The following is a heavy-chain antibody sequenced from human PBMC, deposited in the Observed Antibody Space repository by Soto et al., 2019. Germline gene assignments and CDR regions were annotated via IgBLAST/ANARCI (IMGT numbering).Heavy chain of an antibody. Sequence: QVQLVQSGAEVKKPGSSVKVSCKASGGTFSSYAISWVRQAPGQGLEWMGGIIPIFGTANYAQKFQGRVTITADESTGTAYVALRSLRTEAAAVSYCASPYRSSFYYYGLDVWGQGTTVTVSS. CDR1: GGTFSSYA. V-gene: IGHV1-69*12. CDR2: IIPIFGTA. CDR3: ASPYRSSFYYYGLDV. J-gene: IGHJ6*02. D-gene: IGHD6-6*01.